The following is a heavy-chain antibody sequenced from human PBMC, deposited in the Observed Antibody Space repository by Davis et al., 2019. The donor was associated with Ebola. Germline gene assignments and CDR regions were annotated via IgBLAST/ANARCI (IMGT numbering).Heavy chain of an antibody. CDR1: GFTFSSYS. CDR2: ISSSSSTI. CDR3: TTEGVPPYGY. V-gene: IGHV3-48*01. D-gene: IGHD2-2*01. Sequence: GGSLRLSCAASGFTFSSYSMNWVRQAPGKGLEWVSYISSSSSTIYYADSVKGRFTISRDNAKNSLYLQMNSLKTEDTAVYYCTTEGVPPYGYWGQGTLVTVSS. J-gene: IGHJ4*02.